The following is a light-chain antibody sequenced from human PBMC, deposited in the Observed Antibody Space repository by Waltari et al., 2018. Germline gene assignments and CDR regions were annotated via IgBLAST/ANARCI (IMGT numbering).Light chain of an antibody. CDR2: DAS. CDR1: QSISSY. J-gene: IGKJ4*01. CDR3: QQSYSTPPLT. Sequence: DIQMTQSPSSLSASVGDRVTITYRASQSISSYLNWYQQKPGKGPKLRSYDASSLQSGVPSRVSVSGSGTDFTLTISSLQPEDFATYYCQQSYSTPPLTFGGGTKVEIK. V-gene: IGKV1-39*01.